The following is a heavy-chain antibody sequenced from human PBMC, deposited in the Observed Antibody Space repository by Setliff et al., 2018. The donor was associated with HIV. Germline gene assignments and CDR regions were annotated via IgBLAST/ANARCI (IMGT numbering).Heavy chain of an antibody. CDR2: IHYSGSI. CDR3: ARLPDIDSWPFDF. J-gene: IGHJ4*02. V-gene: IGHV4-59*02. D-gene: IGHD6-13*01. Sequence: SETLSLTCTVSGGSVSSHYWSWIRQPPGKGLEWIGYIHYSGSINYNPSLKSRVTISGDSSKNQFSLKLRSVTAADTGVYYCARLPDIDSWPFDFWAQGTLVTVSS. CDR1: GGSVSSHY.